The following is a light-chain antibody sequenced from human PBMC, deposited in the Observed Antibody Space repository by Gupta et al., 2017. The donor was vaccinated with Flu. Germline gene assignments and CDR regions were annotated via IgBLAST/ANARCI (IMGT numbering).Light chain of an antibody. CDR1: SSDIGSYNL. CDR2: EGS. CDR3: CSYTGRSPVV. Sequence: QSALTQPASVAGSPGQSITISCTGTSSDIGSYNLVPWYQQHPGKAPKLLIYEGSERTSGISSRFSGSRSGNTASLTISGLQAEDEAAYYCCSYTGRSPVVFGGGTTVTV. J-gene: IGLJ2*01. V-gene: IGLV2-23*01.